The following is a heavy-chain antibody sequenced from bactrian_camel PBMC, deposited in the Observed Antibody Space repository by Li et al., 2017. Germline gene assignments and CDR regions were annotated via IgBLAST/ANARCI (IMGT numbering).Heavy chain of an antibody. CDR1: GFTVSAYA. Sequence: VQLVESGGGLVQPGGSLRISCEASGFTVSAYAMSWVRQAPGKGLEWVAGVNGDGSSTIYADSVKGRFTISRDNAKNTVDLQLTSLKTEDMAMYYCAKSSLVAAYYGMDYWGKGTQVTVS. D-gene: IGHD6*01. CDR2: VNGDGSST. J-gene: IGHJ7*01. V-gene: IGHV3S40*01.